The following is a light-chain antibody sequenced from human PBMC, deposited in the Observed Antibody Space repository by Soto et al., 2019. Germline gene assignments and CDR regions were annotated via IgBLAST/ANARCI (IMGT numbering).Light chain of an antibody. V-gene: IGLV2-14*03. Sequence: QSALTQPASVSGSPGQSITISCTGTNSDIGGYNYVSWYQHHPGKAPKLMIYDVSNRPSGVSNRFSGSKSGNTASLTLSGLQTEDEAEYYCSSYTSTSTPWVFGGGTKLTVL. CDR3: SSYTSTSTPWV. J-gene: IGLJ3*02. CDR2: DVS. CDR1: NSDIGGYNY.